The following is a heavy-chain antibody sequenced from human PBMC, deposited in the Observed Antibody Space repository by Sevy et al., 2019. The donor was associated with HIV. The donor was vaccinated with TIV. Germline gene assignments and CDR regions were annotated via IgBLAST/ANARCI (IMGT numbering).Heavy chain of an antibody. V-gene: IGHV3-30*02. D-gene: IGHD2-2*01. CDR2: MRFDGTIK. J-gene: IGHJ6*02. CDR3: AKVLHIVVVPAAIDYYYGMDV. CDR1: GFTFSTYG. Sequence: GGSLRLSCAASGFTFSTYGMHWVRQAPGRGLEWVAFMRFDGTIKYHTDSVKGRFTISRDNSKNTLYLQMNSLKTKDTAVYFCAKVLHIVVVPAAIDYYYGMDVWGQGTTVTVSS.